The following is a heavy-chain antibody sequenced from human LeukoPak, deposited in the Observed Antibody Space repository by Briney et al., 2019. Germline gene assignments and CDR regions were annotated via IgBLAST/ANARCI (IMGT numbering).Heavy chain of an antibody. V-gene: IGHV3-11*01. D-gene: IGHD1-26*01. CDR1: GFTFSDYY. Sequence: GGSLRLSCAASGFTFSDYYMSWIRQAPGKGLEWVSYISSSGSTIYYADSVKGRFTISRDTSKNTLYLQMNSLRADDTAVYYCARESRLRRENYYYGLDVWGQGTTVTVSS. J-gene: IGHJ6*02. CDR2: ISSSGSTI. CDR3: ARESRLRRENYYYGLDV.